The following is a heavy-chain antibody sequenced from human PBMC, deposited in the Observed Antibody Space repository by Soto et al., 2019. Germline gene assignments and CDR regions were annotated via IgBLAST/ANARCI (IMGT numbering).Heavy chain of an antibody. V-gene: IGHV3-21*01. CDR3: ARAASSGWYEADYFDC. CDR1: GFTFNTYS. Sequence: EVQLVESGGGLVKPGGSLRLSCAASGFTFNTYSRNWVRQAPGKGLEWVSSISPSSTYIYYADSVKGRFTVSRDNANKSLYLQMNSLRAADTGVYYCARAASSGWYEADYFDCWGQGTLVTVSS. D-gene: IGHD6-19*01. J-gene: IGHJ4*02. CDR2: ISPSSTYI.